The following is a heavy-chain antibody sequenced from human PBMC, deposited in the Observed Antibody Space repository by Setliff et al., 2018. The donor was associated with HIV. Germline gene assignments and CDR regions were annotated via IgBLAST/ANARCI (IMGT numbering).Heavy chain of an antibody. CDR3: ARHDGLRSVHGAFDI. CDR2: SNAYNGNT. J-gene: IGHJ3*02. Sequence: ASVKVSCKASGYTFSSDGISWVRQAPGQGLEWMGWSNAYNGNTNYIEKLQGRVTMTTETSTSTAYMELRSLRTDDTAVYYCARHDGLRSVHGAFDIWGQGTMVTVSS. V-gene: IGHV1-18*01. D-gene: IGHD4-17*01. CDR1: GYTFSSDG.